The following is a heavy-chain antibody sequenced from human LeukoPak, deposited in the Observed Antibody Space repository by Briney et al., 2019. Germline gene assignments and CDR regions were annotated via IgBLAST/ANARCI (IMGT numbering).Heavy chain of an antibody. CDR1: GFTFSGYW. J-gene: IGHJ4*02. CDR3: TNVPRGVGDY. D-gene: IGHD3-10*01. V-gene: IGHV3-7*01. Sequence: QPGGSLRLSCAASGFTFSGYWMNWVRQAPGRGLEWVAHIKQDGSEQYCVDSVKGRFTISRDNARNALYLQMNSLRAEDTAIYYCTNVPRGVGDYWGQGTLVTVSS. CDR2: IKQDGSEQ.